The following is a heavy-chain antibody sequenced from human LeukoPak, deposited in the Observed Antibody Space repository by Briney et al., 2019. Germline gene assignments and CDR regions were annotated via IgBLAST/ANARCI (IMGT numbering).Heavy chain of an antibody. D-gene: IGHD5-18*01. CDR1: GGSISSSS. J-gene: IGHJ4*02. CDR3: ARVLPVFRGYSYGPEDY. Sequence: ETLSLTCTVSGGSISSSSYYWGWIRQPPGKGLEWVSSISSSSSYIYYADSVKGRFTISRDNAKNSLYLQMNSLRAEDTAVYYCARVLPVFRGYSYGPEDYWGQGTLVTVSS. V-gene: IGHV3-21*01. CDR2: ISSSSSYI.